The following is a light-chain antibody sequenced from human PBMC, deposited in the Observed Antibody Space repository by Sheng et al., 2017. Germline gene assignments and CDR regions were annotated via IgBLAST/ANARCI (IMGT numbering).Light chain of an antibody. V-gene: IGKV3-15*01. CDR3: QQYGSSLWT. Sequence: EIVMTQSPATLSVSPGEGATLSCRASQSISSNLAWYQHKPGQAPRLLISGASTRATGIPARFSGSGSATEFTLTISSLQSEDSAVYYCQQYGSSLWTFGQGTKVEIK. J-gene: IGKJ1*01. CDR2: GAS. CDR1: QSISSN.